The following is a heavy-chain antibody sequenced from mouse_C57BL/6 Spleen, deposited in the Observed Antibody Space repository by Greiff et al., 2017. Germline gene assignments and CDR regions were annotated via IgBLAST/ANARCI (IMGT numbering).Heavy chain of an antibody. CDR2: IYPRSGNT. J-gene: IGHJ4*01. CDR1: GYTFTSYG. D-gene: IGHD1-1*01. V-gene: IGHV1-81*01. Sequence: VQLQQSGAELARPGASVKLSCKASGYTFTSYGISWVKQRTGQGLEWIGEIYPRSGNTYYNEKFKGTATLAADKSSSTAYMELRNLTSEDSAVYVCARENNGSSYNSALDYWGQGTSVTVSS. CDR3: ARENNGSSYNSALDY.